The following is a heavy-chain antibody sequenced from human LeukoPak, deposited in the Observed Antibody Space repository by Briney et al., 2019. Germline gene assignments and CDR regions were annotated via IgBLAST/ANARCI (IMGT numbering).Heavy chain of an antibody. J-gene: IGHJ4*02. CDR3: ARDLNIVVVPAAPDY. V-gene: IGHV1-18*01. Sequence: ASVKVSCKASGYTFTSYGISWVRQAPGQGLEWMGWISAYNGNTNYAQKLQGRVTMTTDTSTSTAYMELRSLRSDDTAVYYCARDLNIVVVPAAPDYWGQGTLVTVSS. CDR2: ISAYNGNT. D-gene: IGHD2-2*01. CDR1: GYTFTSYG.